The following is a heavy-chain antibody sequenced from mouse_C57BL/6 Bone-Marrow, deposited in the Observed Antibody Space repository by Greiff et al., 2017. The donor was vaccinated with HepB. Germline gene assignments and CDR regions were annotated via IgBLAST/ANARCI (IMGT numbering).Heavy chain of an antibody. CDR2: ISGGGGNT. CDR1: GFTFSSYT. Sequence: EVMLVESGGGLVKPGGSLKLSCAASGFTFSSYTMSWVRQTPEKRLEWVATISGGGGNTYYPDSVKGRFTISRDNAKNTLYLQMGSLRSEDTALYYCARRLSMDYWGQGTSVTVSS. V-gene: IGHV5-9*01. CDR3: ARRLSMDY. J-gene: IGHJ4*01.